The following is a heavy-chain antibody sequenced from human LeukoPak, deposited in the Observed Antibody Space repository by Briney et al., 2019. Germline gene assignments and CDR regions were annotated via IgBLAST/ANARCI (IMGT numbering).Heavy chain of an antibody. CDR1: GFTFSDYY. CDR3: ASSYYDFWSGYEQRGPNWFDP. D-gene: IGHD3-3*01. V-gene: IGHV3-11*04. J-gene: IGHJ5*02. Sequence: PGGSLRLSCAAPGFTFSDYYMSWIRQAPGKGLEWVSYISSSGSTIYYADSVKGRFTISRDNAKNSLYLQMNSLRAEDTAVYYCASSYYDFWSGYEQRGPNWFDPWGQGTLVTVSS. CDR2: ISSSGSTI.